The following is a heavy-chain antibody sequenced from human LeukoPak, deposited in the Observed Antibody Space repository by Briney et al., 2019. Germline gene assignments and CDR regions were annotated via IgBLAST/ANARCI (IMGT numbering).Heavy chain of an antibody. CDR2: IIPIFGTA. CDR3: ARGTLYGSGRRANWFDP. V-gene: IGHV1-69*06. D-gene: IGHD3-10*01. J-gene: IGHJ5*02. CDR1: GGTFSSYA. Sequence: ASVKVSCKASGGTFSSYAISWVRQAPGQGLEWMGGIIPIFGTANYAQKFQGRVTITADKSTSTAYMELSSLRSEDTAVYYCARGTLYGSGRRANWFDPWGQGILVIVSS.